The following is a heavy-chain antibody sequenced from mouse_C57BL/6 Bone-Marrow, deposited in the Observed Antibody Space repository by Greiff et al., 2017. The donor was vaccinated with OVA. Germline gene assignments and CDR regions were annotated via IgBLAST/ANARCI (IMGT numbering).Heavy chain of an antibody. Sequence: EVQLQESGPGLVKPSQSLSLTCSVTGYSITSGYYWNWIRQFPGNKLEWMGYISYDGSNNYNPSLKNRISITRDTSKNQFFLKLNSVTTEDTATYYCAREGIYYEYPWGQGTLVTVSA. CDR3: AREGIYYEYP. CDR1: GYSITSGYY. CDR2: ISYDGSN. D-gene: IGHD2-4*01. V-gene: IGHV3-6*01. J-gene: IGHJ3*01.